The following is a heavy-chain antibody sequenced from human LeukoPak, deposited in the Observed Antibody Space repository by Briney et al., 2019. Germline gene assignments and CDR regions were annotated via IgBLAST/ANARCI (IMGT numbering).Heavy chain of an antibody. J-gene: IGHJ5*02. D-gene: IGHD5-12*01. V-gene: IGHV3-23*01. CDR3: ARILSAYDPFDP. CDR1: GFTFSSYDFSNYA. Sequence: GGSLRLSCAASGFTFSSYDFSNYAMSWVRQAPGKGLEWVSAISDSGGRTYYADSVKGRFTISRDNSKNTLYLQMNSLRAEDTAVYYCARILSAYDPFDPWGQGTLVTVSS. CDR2: ISDSGGRT.